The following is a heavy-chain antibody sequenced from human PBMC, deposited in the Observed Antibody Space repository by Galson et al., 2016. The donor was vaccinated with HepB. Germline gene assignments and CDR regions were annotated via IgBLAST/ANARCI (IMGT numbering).Heavy chain of an antibody. J-gene: IGHJ4*02. D-gene: IGHD6-19*01. V-gene: IGHV3-21*01. CDR1: GFTFSSYS. Sequence: SLRLSCAASGFTFSSYSMNWVRQAPGKGLGWVSSISSSSSYMYCADSVKGRFTISRDNAKNSLYLQMNSLRAEDTAVYYCATSSGWHYLVWGQGTLVTVSS. CDR2: ISSSSSYM. CDR3: ATSSGWHYLV.